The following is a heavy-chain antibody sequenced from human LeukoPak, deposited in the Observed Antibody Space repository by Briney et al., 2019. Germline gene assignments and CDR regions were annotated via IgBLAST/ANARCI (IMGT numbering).Heavy chain of an antibody. CDR2: INHSGST. CDR1: GGSFSGYY. J-gene: IGHJ5*02. Sequence: SETLSLTCAVYGGSFSGYYWSWIRQPPGKGLEWIGEINHSGSTNYNPSLKSRVTISVDTSKNQFSQKLSSVTAADTAVYYCAGGDYDWFDPWGQGTLVTVSS. D-gene: IGHD4-17*01. CDR3: AGGDYDWFDP. V-gene: IGHV4-34*01.